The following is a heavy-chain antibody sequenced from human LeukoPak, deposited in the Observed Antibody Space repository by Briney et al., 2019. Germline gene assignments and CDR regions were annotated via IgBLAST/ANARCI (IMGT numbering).Heavy chain of an antibody. D-gene: IGHD5-24*01. CDR2: IYYSGST. Sequence: SETLSLTCTVSGGSISSGGYYWIWIRQHPGKGLEWIGYIYYSGSTYYNPSLKSRVTILVDTSKNQFSLKLSSVTAADTAVYYCARHERDASLDHAFDIWGQGTMVTVSS. J-gene: IGHJ3*02. CDR3: ARHERDASLDHAFDI. CDR1: GGSISSGGYY. V-gene: IGHV4-31*03.